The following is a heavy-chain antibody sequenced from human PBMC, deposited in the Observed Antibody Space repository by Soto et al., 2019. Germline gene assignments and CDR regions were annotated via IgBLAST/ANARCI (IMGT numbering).Heavy chain of an antibody. Sequence: QVQLVESGGGVVQPGRSLRLSCAASGFTFSTHAMHWVRQAPGKGLECVAIVSFDGSNKYYADSVKGRFTISRDNSKNPLYLAMSGLTPGDAGFYYCARDQTGITTAGGGRIDRWGQGTLVTVSS. D-gene: IGHD6-13*01. J-gene: IGHJ5*02. V-gene: IGHV3-30-3*01. CDR2: VSFDGSNK. CDR1: GFTFSTHA. CDR3: ARDQTGITTAGGGRIDR.